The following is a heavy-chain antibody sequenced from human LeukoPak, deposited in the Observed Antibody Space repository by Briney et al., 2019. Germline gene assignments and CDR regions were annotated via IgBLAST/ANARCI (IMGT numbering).Heavy chain of an antibody. J-gene: IGHJ4*02. CDR3: AKVRHYYDSSGYYL. V-gene: IGHV1-46*02. D-gene: IGHD3-22*01. Sequence: ASVKVSCKTSGYSFNSHHVHWVRQAPGQGLEWMGINFFHDGTTSNTQKFPGRLTMTRDTSTSTVYMELNSLRAEDTAVYYCAKVRHYYDSSGYYLWGQGTLVTVSS. CDR2: NFFHDGTT. CDR1: GYSFNSHH.